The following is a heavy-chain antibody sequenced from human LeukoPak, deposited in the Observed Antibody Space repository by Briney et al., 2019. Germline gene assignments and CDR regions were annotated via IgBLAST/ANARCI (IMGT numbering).Heavy chain of an antibody. V-gene: IGHV3-73*01. Sequence: GGSLRLSCAASGFTFSGSAMPWVRQASGKGLEWVGRIRSKANSYATAYAASVKGRFTISRDDSKNTAYLQMNSLKTEDTAVYYCTRHLERGYSHYGMDVWGQGTTVTVSS. CDR3: TRHLERGYSHYGMDV. J-gene: IGHJ6*02. D-gene: IGHD3-22*01. CDR1: GFTFSGSA. CDR2: IRSKANSYAT.